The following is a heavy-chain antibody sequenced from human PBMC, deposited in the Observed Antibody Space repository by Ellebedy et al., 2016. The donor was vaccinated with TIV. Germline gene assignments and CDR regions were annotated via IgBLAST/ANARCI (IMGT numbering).Heavy chain of an antibody. J-gene: IGHJ4*02. CDR2: IYPGDSDT. V-gene: IGHV5-51*01. CDR1: GYSFTSYW. D-gene: IGHD3-10*01. CDR3: ARQQGRTLDY. Sequence: GESLKISXRGSGYSFTSYWMAWVRQMPGKGLEWMGIIYPGDSDTRYSPSFQGQVTISADKSISTAYLQWSSLKASDTAMYYCARQQGRTLDYWGQGTLVTVSS.